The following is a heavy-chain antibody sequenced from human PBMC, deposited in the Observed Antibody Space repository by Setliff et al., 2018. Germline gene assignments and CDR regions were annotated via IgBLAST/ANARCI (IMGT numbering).Heavy chain of an antibody. Sequence: SVKVSCKASGGMSGTYSISWVRQAPGQGLEWIGAIIPIFGTPNYAQNFQDRVTITADISTTTVFMEMSSLRSDDTAVYYCARDGAYCSGGSCYSFDYWGPGTPVTVSS. J-gene: IGHJ4*02. V-gene: IGHV1-69*06. CDR1: GGMSGTYS. D-gene: IGHD2-15*01. CDR2: IIPIFGTP. CDR3: ARDGAYCSGGSCYSFDY.